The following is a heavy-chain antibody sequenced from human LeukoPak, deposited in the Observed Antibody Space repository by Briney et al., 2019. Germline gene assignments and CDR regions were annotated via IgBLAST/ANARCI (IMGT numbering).Heavy chain of an antibody. V-gene: IGHV4-30-4*01. CDR3: ARDLVVVVPAAMQYYYYGMDV. CDR2: IYYSGST. D-gene: IGHD2-2*01. Sequence: SETLSLTCTVSGGSISSGDYYWSWIRQPPGKGLEWIGYIYYSGSTYYNPSLKSRVTISVDTSKNQFSLKLSSVTAADTAVYYCARDLVVVVPAAMQYYYYGMDVWGQGTTVTVSS. CDR1: GGSISSGDYY. J-gene: IGHJ6*02.